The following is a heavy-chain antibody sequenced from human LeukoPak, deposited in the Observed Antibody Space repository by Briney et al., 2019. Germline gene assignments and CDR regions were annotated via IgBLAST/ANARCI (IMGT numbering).Heavy chain of an antibody. CDR3: ARDLVVVTGISDY. CDR1: GFTLNSNW. Sequence: GGSLRLSCAGSGFTLNSNWMHWVRQGPGKGLVWVSRIYSDGSRTNYADSVKGRFTISRDNAKNTLYLQMNSLRAEDTAVYYCARDLVVVTGISDYWGQGTLVTVSS. CDR2: IYSDGSRT. D-gene: IGHD2-21*02. J-gene: IGHJ4*02. V-gene: IGHV3-74*01.